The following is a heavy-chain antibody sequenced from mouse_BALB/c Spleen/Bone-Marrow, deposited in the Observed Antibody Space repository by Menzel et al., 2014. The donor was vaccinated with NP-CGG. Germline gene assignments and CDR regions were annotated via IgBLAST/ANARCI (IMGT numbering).Heavy chain of an antibody. CDR1: GYTFTSYY. Sequence: QVQLKQSGAELVKPGASVKLSCKASGYTFTSYYMYWVKQRPGQGLEWIGEINPSNGGTNFNEKFKSKATLTVDKSSSTAYMQLSSLTSEDSAVYYCTRYFYYFDYWGQGTTLTVSS. CDR3: TRYFYYFDY. V-gene: IGHV1S81*02. J-gene: IGHJ2*01. CDR2: INPSNGGT.